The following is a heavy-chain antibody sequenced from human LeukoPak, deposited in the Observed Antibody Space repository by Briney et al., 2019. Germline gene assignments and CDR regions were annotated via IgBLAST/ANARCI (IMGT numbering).Heavy chain of an antibody. CDR3: ARAGSHWHYVY. J-gene: IGHJ4*02. V-gene: IGHV3-7*01. CDR1: GFTFSGFS. CDR2: IKQDGGER. Sequence: GGSLRLSCAAFGFTFSGFSMSWVRQSPTKGLEWVANIKQDGGERYYVDSVKGRFTISRDNAKNSLSLQMNNLRVEDTAVYYCARAGSHWHYVYWGQGTVVTVSS. D-gene: IGHD3-10*01.